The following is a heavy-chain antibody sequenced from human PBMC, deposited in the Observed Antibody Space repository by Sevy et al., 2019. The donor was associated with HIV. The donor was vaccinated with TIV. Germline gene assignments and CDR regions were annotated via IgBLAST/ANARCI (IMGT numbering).Heavy chain of an antibody. V-gene: IGHV6-1*01. CDR2: TYYRSKWYN. CDR3: ARGDSSEYYGGTY. J-gene: IGHJ4*02. D-gene: IGHD6-19*01. CDR1: GDSVSSNSAA. Sequence: SQTLSLTCVISGDSVSSNSAAWNWIRQSPSRGLEWLGRTYYRSKWYNDYAISVKSRITINPDTSKNQFSLQLNSVTPEDTAVYYCARGDSSEYYGGTYWGQGTLVTVSS.